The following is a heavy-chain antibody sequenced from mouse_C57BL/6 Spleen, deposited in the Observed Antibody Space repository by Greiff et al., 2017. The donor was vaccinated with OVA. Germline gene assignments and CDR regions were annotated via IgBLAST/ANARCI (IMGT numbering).Heavy chain of an antibody. CDR1: GFTFSSYA. Sequence: EVMLVESGGGLVKPGGSLKLSCAASGFTFSSYAMSWVRQTPEKRLEWVATISDGGSYTYYPDNVKGRFTISRDNAKNNLYLQMSHLKSEDTAMYYCAREGSHYFDYWGQGTTLTVSS. V-gene: IGHV5-4*01. CDR2: ISDGGSYT. CDR3: AREGSHYFDY. J-gene: IGHJ2*01.